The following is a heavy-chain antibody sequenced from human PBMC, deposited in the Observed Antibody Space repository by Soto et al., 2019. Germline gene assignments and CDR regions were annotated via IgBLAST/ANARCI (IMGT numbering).Heavy chain of an antibody. D-gene: IGHD2-8*01. CDR1: GFTFSDYY. Sequence: QVQLVESGGGLVKPGGSLRLSCAASGFTFSDYYMSWIRQAPGKGLEGVSYISSSGSTIYYADSVKGRFTISRDNAKNSLYLQMNSLRAEDTAVYYCARAASKCTNGVCYTPFDYWGQGTLVTVSS. CDR2: ISSSGSTI. J-gene: IGHJ4*02. CDR3: ARAASKCTNGVCYTPFDY. V-gene: IGHV3-11*01.